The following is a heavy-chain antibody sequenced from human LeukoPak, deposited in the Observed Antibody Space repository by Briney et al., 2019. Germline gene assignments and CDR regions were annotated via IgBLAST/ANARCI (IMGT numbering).Heavy chain of an antibody. D-gene: IGHD3-9*01. CDR1: GFTFDDYA. CDR2: ISWNSGSI. Sequence: PGRSLRLSCAASGFTFDDYAMHWVRQAPGKGLEWVSGISWNSGSIGYADSVKGRFTISRDNAKNSLYLQMNSLRAEDTALYYCAKGDILTGYFSGMFDPWGQGTLVTVSS. J-gene: IGHJ5*02. CDR3: AKGDILTGYFSGMFDP. V-gene: IGHV3-9*01.